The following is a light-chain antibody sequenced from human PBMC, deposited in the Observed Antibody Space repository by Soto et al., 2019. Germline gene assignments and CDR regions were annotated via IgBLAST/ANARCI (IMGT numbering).Light chain of an antibody. Sequence: QSALTQPASVSGSPGQSITISCTGTSSDVGGYNYVSWYQHHPGKAPKLMIYEVSNRPSGVSNRFSGSKSGKTASLTISGLQAEDEADYYCTSYTSTNTVVFGGGTQLTVL. V-gene: IGLV2-14*01. J-gene: IGLJ2*01. CDR3: TSYTSTNTVV. CDR1: SSDVGGYNY. CDR2: EVS.